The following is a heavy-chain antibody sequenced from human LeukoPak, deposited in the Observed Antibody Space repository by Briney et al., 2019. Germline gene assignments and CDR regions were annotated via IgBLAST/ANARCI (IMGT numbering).Heavy chain of an antibody. CDR3: ARETMYYYDSSGYYPDY. D-gene: IGHD3-22*01. CDR1: GFTFSSYW. CDR2: IKQDGSEK. Sequence: GRSLRLSCAASGFTFSSYWMSWVRQAPGKGLEWVANIKQDGSEKYYVDSVKGRFTISRDNAKNSLYLQMNSLRAEDTAVYYCARETMYYYDSSGYYPDYWGQGTLVTVSS. V-gene: IGHV3-7*01. J-gene: IGHJ4*02.